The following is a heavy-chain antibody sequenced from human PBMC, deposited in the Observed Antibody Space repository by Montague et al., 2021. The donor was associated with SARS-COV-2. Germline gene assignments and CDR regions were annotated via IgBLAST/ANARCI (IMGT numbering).Heavy chain of an antibody. V-gene: IGHV4-59*01. J-gene: IGHJ4*02. CDR2: IYYSGST. CDR1: GGSISSYY. D-gene: IGHD5-18*01. CDR3: ASSSGYSYGYYFDY. Sequence: SETLSLTCTVSGGSISSYYWSWIRQPPEKGLEWIGYIYYSGSTNYNPSLKSRVTISVDTSKNQFSLKLSSVTAADTAVYYCASSSGYSYGYYFDYWGQGTLVTVSS.